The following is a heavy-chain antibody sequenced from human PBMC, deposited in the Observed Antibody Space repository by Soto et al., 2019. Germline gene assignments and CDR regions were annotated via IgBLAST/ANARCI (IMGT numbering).Heavy chain of an antibody. Sequence: QVQLVQSGAEVKKPGASVKVSCKASGYTFTSYGISWVRQAPGQGLEWMGWISAYNGNTNYAQKLQGRVTMTTDTSTSTAYMELRSLRSDDTAVYYCARTPPGYDFWSGYPDGGGYYYGMDVWGQGTTVTVSS. CDR2: ISAYNGNT. CDR3: ARTPPGYDFWSGYPDGGGYYYGMDV. J-gene: IGHJ6*02. D-gene: IGHD3-3*01. CDR1: GYTFTSYG. V-gene: IGHV1-18*01.